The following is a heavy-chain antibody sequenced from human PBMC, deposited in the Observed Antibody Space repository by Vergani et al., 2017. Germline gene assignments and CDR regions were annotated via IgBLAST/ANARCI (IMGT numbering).Heavy chain of an antibody. Sequence: QVTLKESGPVLVKPTETPTLTCTVSGFSLSNARMGVSWIRQPPGKALEWLAHIFSNDEKSYSPSLKSRLTISKDTSKSQVVLTMTNMDPVDTATYYCARMRYYYYGSGSYSERWFDPWGQGTLVTVSS. D-gene: IGHD3-10*01. CDR3: ARMRYYYYGSGSYSERWFDP. CDR1: GFSLSNARMG. CDR2: IFSNDEK. V-gene: IGHV2-26*01. J-gene: IGHJ5*02.